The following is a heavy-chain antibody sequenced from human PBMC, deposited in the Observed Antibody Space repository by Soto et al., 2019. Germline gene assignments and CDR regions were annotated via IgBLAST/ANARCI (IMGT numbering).Heavy chain of an antibody. CDR3: VHTLVAHCRGDCSLSDY. CDR1: GFSLTNIGVG. J-gene: IGHJ4*02. V-gene: IGHV2-5*02. Sequence: QITLKESGPTVVRPTQTLTLTCTFSGFSLTNIGVGVGWIRQPPGKAPEWLALIYWDDDDFYSPSLKSRLTITKDTSKDQVYLTMSNMDPVDTATYYCVHTLVAHCRGDCSLSDYWGQGTLVTVSS. CDR2: IYWDDDD. D-gene: IGHD2-21*02.